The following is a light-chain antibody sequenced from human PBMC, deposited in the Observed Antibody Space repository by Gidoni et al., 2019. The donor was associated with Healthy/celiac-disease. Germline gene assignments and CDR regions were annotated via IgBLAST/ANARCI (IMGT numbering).Light chain of an antibody. CDR1: NLGSKS. Sequence: SYVLTQPPSVSVAPGKTARITCGGNNLGSKSVHWYQQKPGQAPVLVIYYDSDRPSGIPERFSGSNSGNTATLTISRVEAWDEADYYCQVWDSSSDWVVFGGGTKLTVL. V-gene: IGLV3-21*04. CDR2: YDS. J-gene: IGLJ2*01. CDR3: QVWDSSSDWVV.